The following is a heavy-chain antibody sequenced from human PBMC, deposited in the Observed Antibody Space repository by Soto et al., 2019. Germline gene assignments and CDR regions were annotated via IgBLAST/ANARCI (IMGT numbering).Heavy chain of an antibody. CDR3: ARGQDCSGGSCYGYYYYGMDV. CDR1: GYTFTSYA. V-gene: IGHV1-3*01. J-gene: IGHJ6*02. Sequence: QVQLVQSGAEVKKPGASVKVSCKASGYTFTSYAMHWVRQAPGQRLEWMGWINAGNGNTKYSQKFQGRVTITRDTSASTAYMERSSLRSEDTAVYYCARGQDCSGGSCYGYYYYGMDVWGQGTTVTVSS. CDR2: INAGNGNT. D-gene: IGHD2-15*01.